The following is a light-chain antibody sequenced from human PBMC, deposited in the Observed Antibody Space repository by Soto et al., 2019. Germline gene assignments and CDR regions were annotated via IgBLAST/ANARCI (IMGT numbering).Light chain of an antibody. CDR1: SSDVGGYNY. J-gene: IGLJ1*01. Sequence: QSVLTQPASVSGSPGQSIAISCTGTSSDVGGYNYVSWYQQYPGKAPKLMIYDVTNRPSGVSDRFSGSKSGNTASLTISGLQAEDEADYYCSSYTTSNTGVFGTGTKLTV. V-gene: IGLV2-14*03. CDR2: DVT. CDR3: SSYTTSNTGV.